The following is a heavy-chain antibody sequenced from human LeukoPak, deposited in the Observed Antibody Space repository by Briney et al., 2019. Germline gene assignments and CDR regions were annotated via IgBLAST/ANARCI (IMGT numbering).Heavy chain of an antibody. D-gene: IGHD2-2*01. Sequence: GESLKISCNGSGYXFTSYWISWVRQMPGKGLEWMGNISPGDSDTRYSPSFQGQVTISADKSISTAYLQWSSLKASDTAMYYCARYEYCSSTSCYSNWFDPWGQGTLVTVSS. CDR3: ARYEYCSSTSCYSNWFDP. V-gene: IGHV5-51*01. J-gene: IGHJ5*02. CDR2: ISPGDSDT. CDR1: GYXFTSYW.